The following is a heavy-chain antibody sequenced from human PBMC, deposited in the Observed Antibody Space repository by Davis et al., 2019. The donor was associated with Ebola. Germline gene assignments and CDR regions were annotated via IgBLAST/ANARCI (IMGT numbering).Heavy chain of an antibody. D-gene: IGHD6-13*01. V-gene: IGHV3-9*01. Sequence: GGSLRLSCAASGFTFSSYGMHWVRQAPGKGLEWVSGINWNSGSIGYADSVKGRFTISRDNAKNSLYLQMNSLRAEDTALYYCAKDSSSSSHYYYGMDVWGQGTTVTVSS. CDR1: GFTFSSYG. CDR2: INWNSGSI. CDR3: AKDSSSSSHYYYGMDV. J-gene: IGHJ6*02.